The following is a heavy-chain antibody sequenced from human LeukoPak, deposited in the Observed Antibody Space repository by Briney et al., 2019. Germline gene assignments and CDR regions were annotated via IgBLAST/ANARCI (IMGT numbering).Heavy chain of an antibody. Sequence: GGSLRLSCAASGFTFSSYAMHWVRQAPGKGLEWVAVISYDGSNKYYADSVKSRFTISRDNSKNTLYLQMNSLRAEDTAVYYCARSVDTAMVTVDYWGQGTLVTVSS. D-gene: IGHD5-18*01. J-gene: IGHJ4*02. CDR3: ARSVDTAMVTVDY. CDR2: ISYDGSNK. CDR1: GFTFSSYA. V-gene: IGHV3-30*04.